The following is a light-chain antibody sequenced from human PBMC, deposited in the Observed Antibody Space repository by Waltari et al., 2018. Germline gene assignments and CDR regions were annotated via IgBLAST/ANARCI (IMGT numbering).Light chain of an antibody. CDR2: GAS. V-gene: IGKV3-20*01. Sequence: VLTQSVGTLSLSPGERATLSCRASEYVTNDYFAWYQQKPGQAPGLLIYGASIRATGVADRFSGSGSGTDFTLTITRLEPEDFAVYHCQQYGSLPWTFGQGTKLEMK. CDR1: EYVTNDY. CDR3: QQYGSLPWT. J-gene: IGKJ1*01.